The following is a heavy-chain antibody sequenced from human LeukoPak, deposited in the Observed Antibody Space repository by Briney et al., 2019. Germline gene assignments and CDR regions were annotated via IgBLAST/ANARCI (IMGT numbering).Heavy chain of an antibody. D-gene: IGHD1-26*01. J-gene: IGHJ4*02. CDR1: GGSISSYY. CDR2: IYYSGST. CDR3: SRESGAFCPFGY. Sequence: PSETLSLTCTVSGGSISSYYWSWIRQPPGKGLEWIGYIYYSGSTNYNPSLKSRVTISVDTSKNQFSLKLSSVTAADTAIYYCSRESGAFCPFGYWGQGTLVIVPP. V-gene: IGHV4-59*12.